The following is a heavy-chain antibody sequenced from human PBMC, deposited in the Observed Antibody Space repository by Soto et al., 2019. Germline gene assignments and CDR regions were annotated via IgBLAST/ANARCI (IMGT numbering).Heavy chain of an antibody. J-gene: IGHJ4*02. CDR1: GFTFSSYS. CDR3: ARDKGVGADY. Sequence: PGGSLRLSCAASGFTFSSYSMNWVRQAPGKGPEWLSYISGTSGLLHYADSVKGRFTVSRDNAENSLYVQMNDLRDEDTAVYYCARDKGVGADYWGQGTLVTVSS. D-gene: IGHD1-26*01. CDR2: ISGTSGLL. V-gene: IGHV3-48*02.